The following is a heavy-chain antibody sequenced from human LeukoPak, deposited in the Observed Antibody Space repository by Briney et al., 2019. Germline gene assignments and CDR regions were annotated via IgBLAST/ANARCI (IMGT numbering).Heavy chain of an antibody. Sequence: ASVKVSCKASGCTFTTYDINWVRQATGQGLEWMGRMNPNSGNTGYAQKFQGRVTMTRNTSISTAYMELSSLRSEDTAVYYCARGKSGRFNWFDPWGQGTLVTVSS. CDR3: ARGKSGRFNWFDP. CDR1: GCTFTTYD. V-gene: IGHV1-8*01. CDR2: MNPNSGNT. D-gene: IGHD3-3*01. J-gene: IGHJ5*02.